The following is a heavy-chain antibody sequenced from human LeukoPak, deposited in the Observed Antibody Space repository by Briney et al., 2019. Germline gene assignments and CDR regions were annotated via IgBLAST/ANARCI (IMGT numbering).Heavy chain of an antibody. V-gene: IGHV1-69*05. D-gene: IGHD4-17*01. CDR1: GGTFSSYA. CDR3: ASKGPQGLWSYGDYGPFDY. CDR2: IIPIFGTA. Sequence: SVKVSCKASGGTFSSYAISWVRQAPGQGLEWMGRIIPIFGTANYAQKFQGRVTITTDESTSTAYMELSSLRSEDTAVYYCASKGPQGLWSYGDYGPFDYWGQGTLVTVSS. J-gene: IGHJ4*02.